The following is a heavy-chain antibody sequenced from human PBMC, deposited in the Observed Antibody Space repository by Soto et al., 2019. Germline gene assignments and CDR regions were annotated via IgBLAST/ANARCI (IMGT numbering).Heavy chain of an antibody. J-gene: IGHJ5*02. Sequence: SETLSLTCTVSGGSISSYYWSWIRQPPGKGLEWIGYIYYSGSTNYNPSLKSRVTISVDTSKNQFSLKLSSVTAADTAVYYCARHTSGSGEGWFDPWGQGTLVTVSS. CDR1: GGSISSYY. CDR2: IYYSGST. V-gene: IGHV4-59*08. D-gene: IGHD3-10*01. CDR3: ARHTSGSGEGWFDP.